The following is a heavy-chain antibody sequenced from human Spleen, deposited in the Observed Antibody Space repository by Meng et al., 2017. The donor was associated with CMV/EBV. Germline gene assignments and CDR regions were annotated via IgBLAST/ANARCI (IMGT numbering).Heavy chain of an antibody. CDR2: IYSGGST. CDR1: GFTVSSNY. Sequence: GESLKISCAASGFTVSSNYMSWVRQAPGKGLEWVSVIYSGGSTYYADSVKGRFTISRDNSKNTLYLQMNSLRAEDTAVYYCARSNWNYVRDYWGQGTLVTVSS. V-gene: IGHV3-53*01. D-gene: IGHD1-7*01. J-gene: IGHJ4*02. CDR3: ARSNWNYVRDY.